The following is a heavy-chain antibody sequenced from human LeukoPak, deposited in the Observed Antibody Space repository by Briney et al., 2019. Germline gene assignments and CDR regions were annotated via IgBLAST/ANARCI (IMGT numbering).Heavy chain of an antibody. D-gene: IGHD2-2*01. CDR2: IKSKTDGGTT. Sequence: KPGGSLRLSCAASGFTFSNAWMSWVRQAPGKGLEWVGRIKSKTDGGTTDYAAPVEGRFTISRDDTKNTLYLQMNSLKTEDTAVYYCTTVVPAGSTPQSWGQGTLVTVSS. V-gene: IGHV3-15*01. J-gene: IGHJ5*02. CDR1: GFTFSNAW. CDR3: TTVVPAGSTPQS.